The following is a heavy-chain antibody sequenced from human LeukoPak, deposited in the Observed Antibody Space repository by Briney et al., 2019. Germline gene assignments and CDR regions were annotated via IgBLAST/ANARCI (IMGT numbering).Heavy chain of an antibody. Sequence: SETLSLTCTVSGGSITSYYRSWIRQSPGKGMEWIGFMYYSGTTNYNPSLKSRVTISLGMSKNQFSLKLSSVTAADTAVYYCARLPMAVTPHVDYWGQGTLVTVSS. V-gene: IGHV4-59*01. J-gene: IGHJ4*02. CDR2: MYYSGTT. CDR3: ARLPMAVTPHVDY. D-gene: IGHD2-21*02. CDR1: GGSITSYY.